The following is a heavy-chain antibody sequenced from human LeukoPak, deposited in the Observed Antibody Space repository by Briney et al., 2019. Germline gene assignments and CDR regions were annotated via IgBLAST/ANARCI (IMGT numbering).Heavy chain of an antibody. CDR2: ISSSGSTI. CDR1: GFTFSSYE. Sequence: GGSLRLSCAASGFTFSSYEMNWVRQAPGKGLEWVSYISSSGSTIYYADSVKGRFTISRDNAKNSLYLQMNSLRAGDTAVYYCASPDSGSYRGGFDYWGQGTLVTVSS. V-gene: IGHV3-48*03. D-gene: IGHD1-26*01. J-gene: IGHJ4*02. CDR3: ASPDSGSYRGGFDY.